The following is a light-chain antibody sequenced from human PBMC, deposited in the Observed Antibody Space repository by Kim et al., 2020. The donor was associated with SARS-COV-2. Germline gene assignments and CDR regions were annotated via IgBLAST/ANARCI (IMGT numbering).Light chain of an antibody. CDR2: DNN. Sequence: GQKVTISFSGHTSNVGNNYVSWYQHLPGTAPKPLIYDNNKRPSGIPDRFSVSKSGTAATLGITGLQTGDEADYYCGTWDSSLSAVVFGGGTQLTVL. CDR3: GTWDSSLSAVV. CDR1: TSNVGNNY. V-gene: IGLV1-51*01. J-gene: IGLJ2*01.